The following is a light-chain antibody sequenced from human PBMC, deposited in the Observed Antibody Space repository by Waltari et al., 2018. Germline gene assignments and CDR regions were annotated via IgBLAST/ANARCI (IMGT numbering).Light chain of an antibody. J-gene: IGKJ4*01. CDR1: QGISNA. V-gene: IGKV1-NL1*01. CDR2: AAS. Sequence: DIQITQSPSSLSAPVGDRVTITCRASQGISNALAWYQQKPGKAPKLLLYAASRLESGVPSRFSGSGSGTDYTLTISSLQPEDFASYYCQQYYSIALNFGGGTKVEIK. CDR3: QQYYSIALN.